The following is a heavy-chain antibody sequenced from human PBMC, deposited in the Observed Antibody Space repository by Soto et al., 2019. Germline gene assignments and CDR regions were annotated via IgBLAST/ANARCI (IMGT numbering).Heavy chain of an antibody. Sequence: QVQLVESGGGVVQPGRSLRLSCAASGFTFSSYGMHWVRQAPGKGLEWVAVISYDGSNKYYADSVKGRFTISRDNSKNTLYLQMNSLRAEDTAVYYCAKDWGGDWGQGTLVTVSS. CDR1: GFTFSSYG. V-gene: IGHV3-30*18. D-gene: IGHD3-16*01. CDR3: AKDWGGD. CDR2: ISYDGSNK. J-gene: IGHJ4*02.